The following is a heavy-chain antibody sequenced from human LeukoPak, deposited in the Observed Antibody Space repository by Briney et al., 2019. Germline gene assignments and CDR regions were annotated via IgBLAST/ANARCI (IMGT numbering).Heavy chain of an antibody. CDR3: ARGPLGGESFDI. CDR2: IFHTGST. Sequence: PSETLSLTCTVSGGSLSNHYWNWIRHPAGTGPEYIGRIFHTGSTNYNPSLKSRVTMSVDTSNNQFSLNLTSVTAADTAVYYCARGPLGGESFDIWGQGTMVTVSS. V-gene: IGHV4-4*07. J-gene: IGHJ3*02. D-gene: IGHD3-16*01. CDR1: GGSLSNHY.